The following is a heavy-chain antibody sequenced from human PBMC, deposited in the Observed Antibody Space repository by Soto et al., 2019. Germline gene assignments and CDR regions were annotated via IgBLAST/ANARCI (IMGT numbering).Heavy chain of an antibody. CDR1: GFIFSDQY. CDR3: ARDLGGAPYVDL. D-gene: IGHD3-16*01. J-gene: IGHJ2*01. CDR2: TRNKARSYTT. Sequence: EMQLVESGGRLVQPGGSLRLSCAASGFIFSDQYMDWVRQAPGKGLEWVGRTRNKARSYTTEYAASVKGRFTISRDDSKNSLYLQMNCLKTEDTAVYYCARDLGGAPYVDLWGRGTLVTVSS. V-gene: IGHV3-72*01.